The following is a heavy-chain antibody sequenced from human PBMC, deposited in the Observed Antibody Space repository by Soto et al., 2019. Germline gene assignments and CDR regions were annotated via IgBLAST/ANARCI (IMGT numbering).Heavy chain of an antibody. CDR2: IYYSGST. V-gene: IGHV4-59*01. CDR1: GGSISSYY. J-gene: IGHJ4*02. D-gene: IGHD5-12*01. CDR3: ARAYGGYADY. Sequence: SETLSLTCTVSGGSISSYYWSWIRQPPGKGLEWIGYIYYSGSTNYNPSLKSRVNISVDTSKNQFSLKLSSVTAADTAVYYCARAYGGYADYWGQGALVTVS.